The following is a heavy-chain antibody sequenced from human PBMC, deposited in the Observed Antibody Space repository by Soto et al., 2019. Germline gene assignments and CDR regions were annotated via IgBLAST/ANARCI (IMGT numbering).Heavy chain of an antibody. Sequence: EVQLVESGGDLVQPGGSLRLSCAASGFTVSSKYMSWVRQAPGKGLEWVAVIQRGGSIYYADSVKGRFAISRDSSKNTLDLQMNSLRVEDTAVYDGARDDVHCSGGICYGVPMDVLCKGTTVTVSS. V-gene: IGHV3-66*01. CDR2: IQRGGSI. CDR1: GFTVSSKY. CDR3: ARDDVHCSGGICYGVPMDV. J-gene: IGHJ6*03. D-gene: IGHD2-15*01.